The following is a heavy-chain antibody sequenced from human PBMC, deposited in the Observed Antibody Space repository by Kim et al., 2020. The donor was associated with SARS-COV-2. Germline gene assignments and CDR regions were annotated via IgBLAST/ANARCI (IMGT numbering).Heavy chain of an antibody. CDR3: AKAGPGYNAXEF. D-gene: IGHD5-12*01. J-gene: IGHJ4*02. Sequence: GGSLRLSCAASGFSFSDSYMNWIRQAPGKGLEWVSFISPSGDTIFYSDSVKGRFTISRXNAKNSLYLQMNSLRVEDTAIYYCAKAGPGYNAXEFWGQGTL. CDR2: ISPSGDTI. V-gene: IGHV3-11*01. CDR1: GFSFSDSY.